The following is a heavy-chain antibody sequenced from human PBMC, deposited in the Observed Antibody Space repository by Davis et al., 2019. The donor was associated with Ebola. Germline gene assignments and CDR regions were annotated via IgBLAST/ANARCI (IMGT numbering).Heavy chain of an antibody. D-gene: IGHD6-6*01. J-gene: IGHJ4*02. CDR3: ARRGYSSSSGLLWRHYYFDY. V-gene: IGHV4-59*08. Sequence: PGGSLRLSCTVSGGSISSYYWSWIRQPPGKGLEWIGYIYYSGSTNYNPSLKSRVTISVDTSKNQFSLKLSSVTAADTAVYYCARRGYSSSSGLLWRHYYFDYWGQGTLVTVSS. CDR2: IYYSGST. CDR1: GGSISSYY.